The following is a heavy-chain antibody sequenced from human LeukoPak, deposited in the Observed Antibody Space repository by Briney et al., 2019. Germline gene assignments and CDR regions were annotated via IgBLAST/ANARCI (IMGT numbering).Heavy chain of an antibody. CDR2: IYHSGST. CDR1: GGSMSSTKW. CDR3: ATSTVMNHYCFDY. D-gene: IGHD1-14*01. V-gene: IGHV4-4*02. J-gene: IGHJ4*02. Sequence: SGTLSLTCAVSGGSMSSTKWWSWVRQPPGKGLEWIGEIYHSGSTNYNPSLRSRITMSVDKSKNQVSLNLSSVTAADTAVYYCATSTVMNHYCFDYWAQGTLVTVSS.